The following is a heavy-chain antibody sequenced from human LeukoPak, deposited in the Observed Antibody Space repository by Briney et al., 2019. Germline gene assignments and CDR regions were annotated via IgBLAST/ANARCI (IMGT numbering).Heavy chain of an antibody. CDR2: INPNRGGT. Sequence: GASVKVSCKASGYTFTGYYMHWVGQAPGQGLGWRGWINPNRGGTNYAQKFQGRVTMTRDTSISTAYMELSRLRSDDTAVYYCARDSRQLVLRSSYYYYYYMDVWGKGTTVTVSS. CDR3: ARDSRQLVLRSSYYYYYYMDV. V-gene: IGHV1-2*02. CDR1: GYTFTGYY. J-gene: IGHJ6*03. D-gene: IGHD6-13*01.